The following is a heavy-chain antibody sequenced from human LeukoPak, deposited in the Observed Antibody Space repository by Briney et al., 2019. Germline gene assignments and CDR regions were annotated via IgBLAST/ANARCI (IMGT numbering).Heavy chain of an antibody. J-gene: IGHJ5*02. CDR1: GGSISSSHYY. CDR3: ARQSGTLVRGVIINTNWFDP. CDR2: IYYSAST. Sequence: PSETLSLTCTVSGGSISSSHYYWGWIRQPPGKGLEWIGSIYYSASTYYNPSLKSRVTISVDTSKNQFSLKLTSVTAADTAVYYCARQSGTLVRGVIINTNWFDPRGQGTLVTVSS. V-gene: IGHV4-39*01. D-gene: IGHD3-10*01.